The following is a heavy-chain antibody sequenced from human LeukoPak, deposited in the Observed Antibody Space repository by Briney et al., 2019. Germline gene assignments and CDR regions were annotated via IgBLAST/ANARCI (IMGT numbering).Heavy chain of an antibody. CDR1: GYTFTGYY. Sequence: ASVKVSCKASGYTFTGYYMHWVRQAPGQGLEWMGWINPNSGATNCAQQFRGRVTMTMDTSINTAYMELSRLKSDDTAVYYCARTSDYYDSSGYSDYWGQGTLVTVSS. CDR2: INPNSGAT. CDR3: ARTSDYYDSSGYSDY. J-gene: IGHJ4*02. V-gene: IGHV1-2*02. D-gene: IGHD3-22*01.